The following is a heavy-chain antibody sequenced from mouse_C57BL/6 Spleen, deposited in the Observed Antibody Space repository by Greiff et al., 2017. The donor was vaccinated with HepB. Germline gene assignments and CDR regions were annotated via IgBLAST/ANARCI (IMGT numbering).Heavy chain of an antibody. V-gene: IGHV5-12*01. CDR2: ISNGGGST. Sequence: EVKLMESGGGLVQPGGSLKLSCAASGFTFSDYYMYWVRQTPEKRLEWVAYISNGGGSTYYPDTVKGRFTISRDNAKNTLYLQMSRLKSEDTAMYYCARRGGGGYFDYWGQGTTLTVSS. CDR1: GFTFSDYY. J-gene: IGHJ2*01. CDR3: ARRGGGGYFDY.